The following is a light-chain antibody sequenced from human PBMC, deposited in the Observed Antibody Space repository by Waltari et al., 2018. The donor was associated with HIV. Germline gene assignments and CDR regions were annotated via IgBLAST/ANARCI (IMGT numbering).Light chain of an antibody. J-gene: IGKJ1*01. CDR3: HQFGSSTAT. V-gene: IGKV3-15*01. Sequence: EIVMTQSPATLSVSPGERATLSCRASQSVSSNLAWYQQKPGQAPRLLIYGASTRATGIPARFSGSGSGTEFTLTISSLQSEDFAVYYCHQFGSSTATFGQGTKVEIK. CDR1: QSVSSN. CDR2: GAS.